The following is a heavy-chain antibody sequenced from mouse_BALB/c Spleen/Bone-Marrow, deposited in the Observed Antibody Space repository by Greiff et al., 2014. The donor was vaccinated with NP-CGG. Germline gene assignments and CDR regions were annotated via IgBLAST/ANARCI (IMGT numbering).Heavy chain of an antibody. CDR1: GYSFTDYN. CDR2: IDPYNGGT. V-gene: IGHV1S135*01. J-gene: IGHJ3*01. D-gene: IGHD2-14*01. Sequence: VQLQQSGPELVKPGASVKVSCKASGYSFTDYNMSWVKQSHGKSLEWIGYIDPYNGGTTYNQKFKGKATLTVDKSSSTAFMHPNSLTSDDSTVDYCVRGGYRYSWFAYWGQGTLVTVSA. CDR3: VRGGYRYSWFAY.